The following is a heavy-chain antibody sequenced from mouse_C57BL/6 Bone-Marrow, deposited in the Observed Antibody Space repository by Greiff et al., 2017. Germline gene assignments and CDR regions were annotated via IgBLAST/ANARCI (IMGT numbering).Heavy chain of an antibody. D-gene: IGHD2-1*01. V-gene: IGHV1-85*01. J-gene: IGHJ3*01. CDR3: AREVDYGNYVWFAY. CDR2: IYPRDGST. CDR1: GYTFTSYD. Sequence: VQLVESGPELVKPGASVKLSCKASGYTFTSYDINWVKQRPGQGLEWIGWIYPRDGSTKYNEKFKGKATLTVDPSSSTAYMELHRLTSEDSAVDFCAREVDYGNYVWFAYGGQGTLVTVSA.